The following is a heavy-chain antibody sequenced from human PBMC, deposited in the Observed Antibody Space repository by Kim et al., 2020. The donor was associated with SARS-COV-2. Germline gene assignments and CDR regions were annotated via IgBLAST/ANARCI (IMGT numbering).Heavy chain of an antibody. D-gene: IGHD2-8*01. J-gene: IGHJ3*02. CDR1: GFTFSSYS. V-gene: IGHV3-21*01. CDR2: ISSSSSYI. Sequence: GGSLRLSCAASGFTFSSYSMNWVRQAPGKGLEWVSSISSSSSYIYYADSVKGRFTISRDNAKNSLYLQMNSLRAEDTAVYYCAVWGYCTNGVCYTGAFDIWGQGTMVTVSS. CDR3: AVWGYCTNGVCYTGAFDI.